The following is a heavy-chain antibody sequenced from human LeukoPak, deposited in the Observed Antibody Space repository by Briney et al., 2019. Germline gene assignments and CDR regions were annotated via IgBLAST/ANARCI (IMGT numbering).Heavy chain of an antibody. CDR1: GDSITSGAFY. D-gene: IGHD4/OR15-4a*01. CDR3: ARRDYAAWFDP. CDR2: VYYSGST. Sequence: SETLSLTCNVSGDSITSGAFYWAWIRQSPGKGLEWIGNVYYSGSTQYNPSLRGRVSISMDKTKNQFSLNLNSVSVTDTAIYYCARRDYAAWFDPWGQGALVTVSS. J-gene: IGHJ5*02. V-gene: IGHV4-39*01.